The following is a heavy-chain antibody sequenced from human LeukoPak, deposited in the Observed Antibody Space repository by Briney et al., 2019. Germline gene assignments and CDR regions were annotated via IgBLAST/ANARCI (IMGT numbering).Heavy chain of an antibody. Sequence: SETLSLTCTVSGGSISSSSYYWSWIRQPPGKGLEWIGEINHSGSTNYNPSLKSRVTISVDTSKNQFSLKLSSVTAADTAVYYCARQLDYDYVWGSYRYPFDYWGQGTLVTVSS. J-gene: IGHJ4*02. CDR3: ARQLDYDYVWGSYRYPFDY. CDR2: INHSGST. V-gene: IGHV4-39*01. D-gene: IGHD3-16*02. CDR1: GGSISSSSYY.